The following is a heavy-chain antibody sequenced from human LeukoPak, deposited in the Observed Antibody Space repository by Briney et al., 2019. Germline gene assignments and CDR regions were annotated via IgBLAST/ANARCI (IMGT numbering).Heavy chain of an antibody. Sequence: ASVKVSCKASGYTFTGYYMHWVRQAPGQGLEWMGLINPSGSSTGYAQKFQGRLSLTRDMSTSTDYMELSSLRSEDTAVYYCARDNSVGDTAWWFDPWGQGTLVTVSS. D-gene: IGHD1-26*01. CDR2: INPSGSST. CDR3: ARDNSVGDTAWWFDP. CDR1: GYTFTGYY. J-gene: IGHJ5*02. V-gene: IGHV1-46*01.